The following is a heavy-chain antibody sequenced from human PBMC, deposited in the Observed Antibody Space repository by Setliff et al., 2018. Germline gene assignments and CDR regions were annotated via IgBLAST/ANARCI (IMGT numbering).Heavy chain of an antibody. J-gene: IGHJ4*02. V-gene: IGHV3-7*01. CDR1: GFTFW. Sequence: GGSLRLSCTASGFTFWMTWVRQAPGKGLEWVANVNPGGSEEYYLDSVKGRFTISRDNAKTSLYLLMNSLRADDTAVYFCASATGYWGQGILVTVSS. CDR3: ASATGY. CDR2: VNPGGSEE.